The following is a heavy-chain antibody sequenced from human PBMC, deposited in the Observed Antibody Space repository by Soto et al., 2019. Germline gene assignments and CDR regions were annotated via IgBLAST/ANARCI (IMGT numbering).Heavy chain of an antibody. CDR1: GFTSSDYY. CDR3: AKEGGPRWYFDL. D-gene: IGHD3-16*01. Sequence: KPGRSLTLSCADSGFTSSDYYMSWLRQARGKGVEWVSYVSSSSIYTNYADAVKGRFTISRDNAKNSLYRQMNCLRAEDTDVYYCAKEGGPRWYFDLWGRGTLVTVSS. J-gene: IGHJ2*01. V-gene: IGHV3-11*06. CDR2: VSSSSIYT.